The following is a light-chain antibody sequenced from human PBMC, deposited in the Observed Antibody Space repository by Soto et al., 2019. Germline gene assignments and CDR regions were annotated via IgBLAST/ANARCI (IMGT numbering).Light chain of an antibody. CDR2: DAS. J-gene: IGKJ5*01. CDR3: QQRTNWPPIT. Sequence: EIVLTQCPSTLSLSPWERAALSFGASQSVSNYLAWYQQKPGQAPRLLIYDASNRATGIPARFSGSGSGTDFTLTISSLEPEDFAVYYCQQRTNWPPITFGQGTRLEI. CDR1: QSVSNY. V-gene: IGKV3-11*01.